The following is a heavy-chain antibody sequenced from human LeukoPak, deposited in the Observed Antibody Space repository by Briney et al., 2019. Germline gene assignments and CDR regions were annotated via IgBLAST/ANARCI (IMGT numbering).Heavy chain of an antibody. CDR2: IYHSGST. V-gene: IGHV4-30-2*01. Sequence: SETLSLTCAASGGSISSGGYSWSWIRQPPGKGLEWIGYIYHSGSTYYNPSLKSRVTISVDRSKDQFSLKLSSVTAADTAVYYCARGRSRGLVDYWGQGTLVTVSS. CDR1: GGSISSGGYS. CDR3: ARGRSRGLVDY. D-gene: IGHD3-10*01. J-gene: IGHJ4*02.